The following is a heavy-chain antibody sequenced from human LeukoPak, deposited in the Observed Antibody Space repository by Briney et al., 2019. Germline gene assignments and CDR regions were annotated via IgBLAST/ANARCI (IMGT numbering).Heavy chain of an antibody. CDR2: ISTYNGNT. V-gene: IGHV1-18*01. Sequence: ASVKVSCKASGYTFTSYGISWVRQAPGQGLEWMGWISTYNGNTNYAQKLQGRVTMTTDTSTSTAYMELRSLRSDDTAVYYCARDRLRDCSSTSCYGGGPYYYYYMDIWGKGTTVTVSS. J-gene: IGHJ6*03. D-gene: IGHD2-2*01. CDR1: GYTFTSYG. CDR3: ARDRLRDCSSTSCYGGGPYYYYYMDI.